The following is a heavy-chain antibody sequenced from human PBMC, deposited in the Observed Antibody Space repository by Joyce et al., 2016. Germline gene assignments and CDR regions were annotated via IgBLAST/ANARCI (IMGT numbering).Heavy chain of an antibody. J-gene: IGHJ4*02. CDR2: IKLDDSCT. CDR3: VRDNYWSVDD. Sequence: EVQLVESGGGLVQPGGSLGLSCVVSGFTFSDSWMHWVRQTPGKGLVWGSRIKLDDSCTTYAESVKGRFTISRDNAKNTLHLQMNSLRADDTAVYYCVRDNYWSVDDWGQGTLVTVSS. V-gene: IGHV3-74*01. CDR1: GFTFSDSW. D-gene: IGHD3-3*01.